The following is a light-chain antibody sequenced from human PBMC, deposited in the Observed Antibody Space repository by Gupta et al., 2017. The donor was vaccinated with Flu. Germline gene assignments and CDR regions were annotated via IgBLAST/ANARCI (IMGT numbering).Light chain of an antibody. CDR1: QSISTY. V-gene: IGKV1-39*01. CDR2: AAS. CDR3: QQSYSSPYT. Sequence: PSSLSASVGDRVTSTCRASQSISTYLNWYQQKPGEAPKLLIYAASNLQSGVPSRFSGSGSGTDFTLTISSLKPEDFATYYCQQSYSSPYTFGQGTKLEIK. J-gene: IGKJ2*01.